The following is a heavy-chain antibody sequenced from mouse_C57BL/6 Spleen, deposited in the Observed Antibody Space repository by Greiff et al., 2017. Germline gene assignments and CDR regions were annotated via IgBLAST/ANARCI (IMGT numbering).Heavy chain of an antibody. J-gene: IGHJ1*03. D-gene: IGHD2-3*01. CDR3: AREGGIYDGYYGYFDV. CDR2: IDPSDSET. CDR1: GYTFTSYW. Sequence: QVQLKQPGAELVRPGSSVKLSCKASGYTFTSYWMHWVKQRPIQGLEWIGNIDPSDSETHYNQKFKDKATLTVDKSSSTAYMQLSSLTSEDSAVYYCAREGGIYDGYYGYFDVWGTGTTVTVSS. V-gene: IGHV1-52*01.